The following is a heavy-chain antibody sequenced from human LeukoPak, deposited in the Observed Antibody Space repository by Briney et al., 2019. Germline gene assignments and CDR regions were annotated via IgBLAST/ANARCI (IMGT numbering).Heavy chain of an antibody. V-gene: IGHV3-23*01. J-gene: IGHJ3*02. D-gene: IGHD3-22*01. CDR1: GFSFSSYG. Sequence: TGGSLRLSCEASGFSFSSYGMSWVRQAPGKGLEWVSAISGSGGSTYYADSVKGRFTISRDNSKNTLYLQMNSLRAEDTAVYYCAKVGDYYDSSGYYLVDAFDIWGQGTMVTVSS. CDR2: ISGSGGST. CDR3: AKVGDYYDSSGYYLVDAFDI.